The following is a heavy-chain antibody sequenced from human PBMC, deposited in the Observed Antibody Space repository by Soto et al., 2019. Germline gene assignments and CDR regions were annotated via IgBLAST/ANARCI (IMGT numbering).Heavy chain of an antibody. CDR2: INPNNGDT. V-gene: IGHV1-2*02. CDR1: GYTFTAYH. Sequence: AASVKVSCKASGYTFTAYHLHWVRRAPGQGLEWMAWINPNNGDTNFARKFQGRVTMTRDTSASTAYMELSRLTSDDTAVYYCVRGRAARSSNYYGMDVWGQGTTVTVSS. D-gene: IGHD6-6*01. CDR3: VRGRAARSSNYYGMDV. J-gene: IGHJ6*02.